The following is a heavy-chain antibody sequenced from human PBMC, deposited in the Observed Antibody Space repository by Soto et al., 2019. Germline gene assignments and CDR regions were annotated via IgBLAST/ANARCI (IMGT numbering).Heavy chain of an antibody. CDR3: ARNGLVGSGWYYFDY. CDR2: ISAYNGNT. D-gene: IGHD6-19*01. V-gene: IGHV1-18*01. Sequence: ASVKVSCKASGYTFTSYGISWVRQAPGQGLEWMGWISAYNGNTNYAQKLQGRVTMTTDTSTSTAYMELRSLRSDDTAVYYCARNGLVGSGWYYFDYWGQGTQVTVSS. CDR1: GYTFTSYG. J-gene: IGHJ4*02.